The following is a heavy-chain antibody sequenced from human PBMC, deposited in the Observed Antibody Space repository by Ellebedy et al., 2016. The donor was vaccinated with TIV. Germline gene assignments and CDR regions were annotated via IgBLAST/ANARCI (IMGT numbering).Heavy chain of an antibody. CDR2: INPNSGGT. Sequence: AASVKVSCKASGGTFSSYAISWVRQAPGQGLEWMGWINPNSGGTNYAQKLQGRVTMTTDTSTSTAYMELRSLRSDDTAVYYCARGAQWLDYWGQGTLVTVSS. J-gene: IGHJ4*02. CDR1: GGTFSSYA. D-gene: IGHD6-19*01. V-gene: IGHV1-18*01. CDR3: ARGAQWLDY.